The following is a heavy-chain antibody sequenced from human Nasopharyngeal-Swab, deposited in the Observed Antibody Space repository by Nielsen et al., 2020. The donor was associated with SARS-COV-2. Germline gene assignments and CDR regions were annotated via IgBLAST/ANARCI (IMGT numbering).Heavy chain of an antibody. D-gene: IGHD5-18*01. CDR3: AREDSGYSYGYSSGSAAFDI. CDR1: GYTFTSYG. CDR2: ISAYNGNT. Sequence: ASVKVSCKASGYTFTSYGISWVRQAPGQGLEWMGWISAYNGNTNYAQKLQGRVTMTTDTSTSTAYMELSSLRSEDTAMYYCAREDSGYSYGYSSGSAAFDIWGQGTMVTVSS. J-gene: IGHJ3*02. V-gene: IGHV1-18*01.